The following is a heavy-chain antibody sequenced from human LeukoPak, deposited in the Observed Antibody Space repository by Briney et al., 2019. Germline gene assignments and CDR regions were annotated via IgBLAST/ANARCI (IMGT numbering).Heavy chain of an antibody. V-gene: IGHV4-59*08. CDR1: AGSVSSSY. Sequence: SQTLSLTCTVSAGSVSSSYWGWIRQAPGNGLEWIGDVYYSGSTNYNPSLKSRVTISVDTSKNQFSLKLSSVTAADTAVYYCARGGGDSRWRYYIDYWGQGTLVTVSS. D-gene: IGHD2-21*02. J-gene: IGHJ4*02. CDR3: ARGGGDSRWRYYIDY. CDR2: VYYSGST.